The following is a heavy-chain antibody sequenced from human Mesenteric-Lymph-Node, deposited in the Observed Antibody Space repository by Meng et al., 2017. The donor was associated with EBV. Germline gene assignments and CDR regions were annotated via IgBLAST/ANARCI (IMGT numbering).Heavy chain of an antibody. CDR2: IYPGDSDT. CDR3: TRQGSTIHY. J-gene: IGHJ4*02. V-gene: IGHV5-51*01. Sequence: ELQLVQPGAEVEKRGECLKISCKGSGYSFTSYWIAWVRQMPGKGLESMGIIYPGDSDTRYSPSFQGQVTISADKSISTVYLQWSSLKASDTAMYYCTRQGSTIHYWGQGTLVTVSS. D-gene: IGHD5-24*01. CDR1: GYSFTSYW.